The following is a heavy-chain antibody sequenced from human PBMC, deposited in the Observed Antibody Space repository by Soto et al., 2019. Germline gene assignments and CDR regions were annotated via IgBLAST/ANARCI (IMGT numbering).Heavy chain of an antibody. CDR1: GYTFISYG. CDR3: AREDSAVALDY. V-gene: IGHV1-18*01. Sequence: QVQLVQSGAEVKKPGASVKVSCKASGYTFISYGISWVRQAPGQGLEWMGRISAFNGDTNYAHKVQRRVTMTSDAFTSTAYMELRSLRSDDTAVYFCAREDSAVALDYWGQGTLVSVSS. J-gene: IGHJ4*02. D-gene: IGHD5-18*01. CDR2: ISAFNGDT.